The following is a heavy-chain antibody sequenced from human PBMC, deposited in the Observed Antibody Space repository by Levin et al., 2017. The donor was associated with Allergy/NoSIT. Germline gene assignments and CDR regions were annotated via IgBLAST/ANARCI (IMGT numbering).Heavy chain of an antibody. V-gene: IGHV4-34*01. CDR3: ARRGYSYGYYYYYGMDV. D-gene: IGHD5-18*01. J-gene: IGHJ6*02. CDR1: GGSFSGYY. CDR2: INHSGST. Sequence: SETLSLTCAVYGGSFSGYYWSWIRQPPGKGLEWIGEINHSGSTNYNPSLKSRVTISVDTSKNQFSLKLSSVTAADTAVYYCARRGYSYGYYYYYGMDVWGQGTTVTVSS.